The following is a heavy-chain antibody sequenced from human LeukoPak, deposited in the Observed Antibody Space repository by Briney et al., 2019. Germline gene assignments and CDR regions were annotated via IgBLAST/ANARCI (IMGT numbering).Heavy chain of an antibody. CDR3: ARRWELYYFDY. Sequence: GGSLRLSCAASGFTFSSYSMNWVRQAPGKGLEWVSSISSSSSTIYYADSVKGRFTISRDNAKNSLYLQMNSLRAEDTGVYYCARRWELYYFDYWGQGTLVTVSS. CDR2: ISSSSSTI. D-gene: IGHD1-26*01. CDR1: GFTFSSYS. V-gene: IGHV3-48*01. J-gene: IGHJ4*02.